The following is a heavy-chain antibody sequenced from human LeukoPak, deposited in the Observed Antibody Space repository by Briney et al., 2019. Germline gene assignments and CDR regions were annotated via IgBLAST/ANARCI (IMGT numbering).Heavy chain of an antibody. Sequence: PGGSLRLSCAASGFTFSSYWMSWVRQASGKGLEWVANIKQDGSEKYYVDSVKGRFTISRDNAKNSLYLQMNSLRAEDTAVYYCARVAAAASGGDFDYWGQGTLVTVSS. CDR2: IKQDGSEK. CDR3: ARVAAAASGGDFDY. J-gene: IGHJ4*02. V-gene: IGHV3-7*01. CDR1: GFTFSSYW. D-gene: IGHD6-13*01.